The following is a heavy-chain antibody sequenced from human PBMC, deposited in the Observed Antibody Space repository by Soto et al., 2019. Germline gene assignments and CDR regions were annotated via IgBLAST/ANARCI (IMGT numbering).Heavy chain of an antibody. J-gene: IGHJ4*01. CDR3: ARDGSGYAFDY. V-gene: IGHV1-46*03. Sequence: ASVNVSCKASGYIFTDYFMHWVRQAPVQGLKWMGVIYTSGGSTYYSQKFQGRVTMTRDTSTITVYMELNSLTSDDTAVYSCARDGSGYAFDYWG. D-gene: IGHD3-22*01. CDR1: GYIFTDYF. CDR2: IYTSGGST.